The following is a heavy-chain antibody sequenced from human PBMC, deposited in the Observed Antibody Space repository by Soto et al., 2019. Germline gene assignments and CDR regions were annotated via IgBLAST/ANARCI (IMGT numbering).Heavy chain of an antibody. Sequence: SVKVSCKASGYTFTGYYMHWVRQAPVQGLEWMGWINPNSGGTNYAQKFQGWVTMTRDTSISTAYMELSRLRSDDTAVYYCARETIRLLEWLPNPRGMDVWGQGTTVTVSS. V-gene: IGHV1-2*04. J-gene: IGHJ6*02. D-gene: IGHD3-3*01. CDR2: INPNSGGT. CDR1: GYTFTGYY. CDR3: ARETIRLLEWLPNPRGMDV.